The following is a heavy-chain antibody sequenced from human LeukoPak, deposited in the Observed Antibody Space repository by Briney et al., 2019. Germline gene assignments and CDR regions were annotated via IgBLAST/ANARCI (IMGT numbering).Heavy chain of an antibody. J-gene: IGHJ4*02. CDR3: TTAVRITGFDY. V-gene: IGHV3-15*01. CDR1: GFTFDNAW. CDR2: IKRKTDGGTT. D-gene: IGHD3-16*01. Sequence: GGSLRLSCAASGFTFDNAWMTWVRQAPGKGLEWVGRIKRKTDGGTTDYAAPVKGRFSVSRDDSINTLYLQMNGLKTEDTAVYYCTTAVRITGFDYWGQGTLVTVSS.